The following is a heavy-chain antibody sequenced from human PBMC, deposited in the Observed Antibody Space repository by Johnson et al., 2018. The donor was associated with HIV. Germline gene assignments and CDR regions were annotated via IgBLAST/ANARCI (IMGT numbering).Heavy chain of an antibody. CDR3: ASRMYSGSSGGAFDI. V-gene: IGHV3-13*01. CDR1: GFTFSSYD. Sequence: VQLVESEGGLVQPGGSLRLSCAASGFTFSSYDMHWVRQATGKGLEWVSAIGTAGDTYYPGSVKGRFTISRENAKNSLYLQMNSLRAGDTAVYYCASRMYSGSSGGAFDIWGQGTMVTVSS. D-gene: IGHD1-26*01. J-gene: IGHJ3*02. CDR2: IGTAGDT.